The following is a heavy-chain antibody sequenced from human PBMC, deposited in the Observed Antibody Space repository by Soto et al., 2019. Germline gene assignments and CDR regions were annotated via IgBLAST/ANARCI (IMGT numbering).Heavy chain of an antibody. CDR3: ARGPLRFLEWFPNWFDP. V-gene: IGHV1-69*13. J-gene: IGHJ5*02. D-gene: IGHD3-3*01. CDR1: GGTFSSYA. Sequence: SVKVSCKASGGTFSSYAISWVRQAPGQGLGWMGGIIPIFGTANYAQKFQGRVTITADESTSTAYMELSSLRSEDTAVYYCARGPLRFLEWFPNWFDPWGQGTLVTVSS. CDR2: IIPIFGTA.